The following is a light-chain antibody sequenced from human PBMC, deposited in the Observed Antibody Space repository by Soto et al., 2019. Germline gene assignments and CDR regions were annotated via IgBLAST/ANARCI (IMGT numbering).Light chain of an antibody. J-gene: IGKJ4*01. V-gene: IGKV1-9*01. CDR1: QTMSKF. Sequence: DIQLTQSPSLLSASVGDRVTITCRASQTMSKFLSWYQQKPGKAPKLLIYAASTLQDAVPSRFSGSGSETEFTHTISRLQPDDFATYYCQLMNGFVGGGTRVEI. CDR2: AAS. CDR3: QLMNGF.